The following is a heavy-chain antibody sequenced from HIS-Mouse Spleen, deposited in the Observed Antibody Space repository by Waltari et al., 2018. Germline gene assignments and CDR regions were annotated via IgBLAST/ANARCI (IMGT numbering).Heavy chain of an antibody. V-gene: IGHV4-31*03. CDR1: GGSISSGGYY. D-gene: IGHD6-13*01. Sequence: QVQLQESGPGLVKPSQTLSLTCTVSGGSISSGGYYWSWIRQHPGKGLEWIGYSYYSGSTSYNPSLKSRVTISVDTSKNQFSLKLSSVTAADTAVYYCARVYSSSWYLDYWGQGTLVTVSS. J-gene: IGHJ4*02. CDR3: ARVYSSSWYLDY. CDR2: SYYSGST.